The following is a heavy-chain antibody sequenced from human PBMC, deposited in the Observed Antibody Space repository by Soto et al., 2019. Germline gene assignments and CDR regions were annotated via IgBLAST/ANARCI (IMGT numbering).Heavy chain of an antibody. CDR3: ARGWYYFDF. CDR1: VEPMTGGYY. CDR2: IYYGGTT. J-gene: IGHJ4*02. D-gene: IGHD2-15*01. V-gene: IGHV4-38-2*01. Sequence: SETLSLTCDVSVEPMTGGYYWGWIRQSPGKGLEWIGSIYYGGTTYHNPSLRSRLAISIDTSKNQFSLRLTSVTAADTALYFCARGWYYFDFWGRGTLVTVSS.